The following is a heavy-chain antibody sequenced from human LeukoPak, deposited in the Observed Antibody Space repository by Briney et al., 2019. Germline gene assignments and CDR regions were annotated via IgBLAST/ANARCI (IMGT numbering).Heavy chain of an antibody. CDR2: IGTASDT. CDR1: GFTFSSYD. Sequence: GRCLRLSCAAPGFTFSSYDRHWVRQATGKGLEWVSAIGTASDTYYPGSVKGRFTISRENAKNSLYLQMNSLRAGDTAVYYCARRPPLGYCSSTSCYYYYGMDVWGQGTTVTVSS. D-gene: IGHD2-2*01. CDR3: ARRPPLGYCSSTSCYYYYGMDV. J-gene: IGHJ6*02. V-gene: IGHV3-13*01.